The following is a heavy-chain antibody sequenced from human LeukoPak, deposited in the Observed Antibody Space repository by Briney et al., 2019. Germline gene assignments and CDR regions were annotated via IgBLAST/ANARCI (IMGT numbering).Heavy chain of an antibody. V-gene: IGHV5-51*01. Sequence: GESLKIFRNGPGYRFTSYLNGWGRQMSGEGLEWRGSNYPGGSDTRYSPSFQGQVTISADKSISTAYLQWSSLKASDTAMYYCARPPSHYYGSGSYHTDAFDIWGQGTMVTVSS. CDR1: GYRFTSYL. CDR2: NYPGGSDT. J-gene: IGHJ3*02. D-gene: IGHD3-10*01. CDR3: ARPPSHYYGSGSYHTDAFDI.